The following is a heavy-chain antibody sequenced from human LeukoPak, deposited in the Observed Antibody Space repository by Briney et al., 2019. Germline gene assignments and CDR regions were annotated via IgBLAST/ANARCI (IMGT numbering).Heavy chain of an antibody. D-gene: IGHD1-26*01. CDR1: GGSISSSNYY. CDR2: IFYSGST. V-gene: IGHV4-39*02. Sequence: SETLFLTCSVSGGSISSSNYYWGWFRQPPGKGLEWIGSIFYSGSTYYNPSLKSRVTILVDTSKKDFALKLSSVTAADTAVYYCASGRSGSYYQYWGQGTLVTVSS. CDR3: ASGRSGSYYQY. J-gene: IGHJ4*02.